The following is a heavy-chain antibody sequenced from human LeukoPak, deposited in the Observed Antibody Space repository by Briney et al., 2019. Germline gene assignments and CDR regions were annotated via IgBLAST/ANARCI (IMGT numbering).Heavy chain of an antibody. J-gene: IGHJ4*02. D-gene: IGHD3-22*01. Sequence: PGGSLRLSCAASGFTFSNYWMSWVRQAPGKGLEWVANIKQDGSEKYYVDSVKGRFTISRDSAKNSLYLQMNSLRAEDTAVYYCERDREYYDSSGYYPIFNYWGQGALVTVSS. CDR3: ERDREYYDSSGYYPIFNY. CDR1: GFTFSNYW. V-gene: IGHV3-7*01. CDR2: IKQDGSEK.